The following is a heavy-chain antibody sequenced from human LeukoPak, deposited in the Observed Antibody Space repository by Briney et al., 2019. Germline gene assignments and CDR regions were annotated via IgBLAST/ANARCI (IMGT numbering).Heavy chain of an antibody. CDR2: IYYSGST. J-gene: IGHJ5*02. CDR3: ARDRSAGWFDP. Sequence: MASETLSLTCTVSGGSISSYYWSWIRQPPGKGLKWIGYIYYSGSTNYNPSLKSRVTISVDTSKNQFSLKLSSVTAADTAVYYCARDRSAGWFDPWGQGTLVTVSS. CDR1: GGSISSYY. V-gene: IGHV4-59*01.